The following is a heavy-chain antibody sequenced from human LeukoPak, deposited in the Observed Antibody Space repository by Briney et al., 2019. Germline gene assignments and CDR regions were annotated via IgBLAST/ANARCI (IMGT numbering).Heavy chain of an antibody. CDR1: GGSISSSSYY. D-gene: IGHD3-3*01. J-gene: IGHJ5*02. CDR3: AREEVTRIFDP. V-gene: IGHV4-39*02. Sequence: SETLSLTCTVSGGSISSSSYYWGWIRQPPGKGLEWIGSIYYSGSTYYNPSLKSRVTISVDTSKNQFSLKLSSVTAADTAVYYCAREEVTRIFDPWGQGTLVTVSS. CDR2: IYYSGST.